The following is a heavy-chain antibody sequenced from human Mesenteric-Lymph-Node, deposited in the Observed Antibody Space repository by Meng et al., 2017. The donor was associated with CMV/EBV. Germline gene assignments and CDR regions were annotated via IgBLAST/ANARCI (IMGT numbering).Heavy chain of an antibody. J-gene: IGHJ5*02. V-gene: IGHV1-2*02. CDR3: ARGGSSSWQKPNWFDP. Sequence: YTFTGNYMHWVRQAPGQGHEWMGWINPNSGGTNYAQKFQGRVTMTRDTSISTVYMELSRLRSDDTAVYYCARGGSSSWQKPNWFDPWGQGTLVTVSS. D-gene: IGHD6-13*01. CDR1: YTFTGNY. CDR2: INPNSGGT.